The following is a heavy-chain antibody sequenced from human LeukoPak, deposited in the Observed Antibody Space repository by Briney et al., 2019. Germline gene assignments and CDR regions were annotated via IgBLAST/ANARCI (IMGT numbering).Heavy chain of an antibody. J-gene: IGHJ6*02. D-gene: IGHD6-13*01. CDR1: GFTFSSYA. CDR3: AKDALIAAADYYGIDV. CDR2: ISGSGGST. Sequence: GGSLRLSCAASGFTFSSYAMSWVRQAPGKGLEWVSAISGSGGSTYYADSVKGRFTISRDNSKNTPYLQMNSLRAEDTAVYYCAKDALIAAADYYGIDVWGQGTTVTVSS. V-gene: IGHV3-23*01.